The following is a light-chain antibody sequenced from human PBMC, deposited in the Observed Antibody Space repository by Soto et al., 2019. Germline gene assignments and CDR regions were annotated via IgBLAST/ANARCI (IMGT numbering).Light chain of an antibody. Sequence: QSVLTQPRSVSGSPGQSVTISCTGTSSDVGGYNYVSRYQQHPGKAPKLMIYDVSKRPSGVPDRFSGSKSGNTASLNISGLQAEDEADYYCCSYAGSDTLYVFGTGTKVTAL. V-gene: IGLV2-11*01. CDR2: DVS. CDR1: SSDVGGYNY. J-gene: IGLJ1*01. CDR3: CSYAGSDTLYV.